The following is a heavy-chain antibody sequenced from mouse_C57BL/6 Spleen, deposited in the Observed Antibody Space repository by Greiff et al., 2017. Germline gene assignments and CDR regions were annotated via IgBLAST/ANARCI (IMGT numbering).Heavy chain of an antibody. Sequence: QVQLQQSGAELVMPGASVKLSCKASGYTFTSYWMHWVKQRPGQGLEWIGEIDPSDSYTNYNQKFKGKSTLTVDKSSSTAYMQLSSLTSEDSAVYYCARWRTGTVDYWGQGTTLTVSS. D-gene: IGHD4-1*01. V-gene: IGHV1-69*01. J-gene: IGHJ2*01. CDR3: ARWRTGTVDY. CDR1: GYTFTSYW. CDR2: IDPSDSYT.